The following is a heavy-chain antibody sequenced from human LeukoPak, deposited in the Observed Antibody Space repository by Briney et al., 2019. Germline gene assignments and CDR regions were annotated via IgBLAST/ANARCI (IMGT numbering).Heavy chain of an antibody. CDR1: GFTFSSYA. CDR2: IKSKTDGGTT. D-gene: IGHD3-10*01. CDR3: TTDSMVRGVSIDY. V-gene: IGHV3-15*01. Sequence: GGSLRLSCAASGFTFSSYAMSWVRQAPGKGLEWVGRIKSKTDGGTTDYAAPVKGRFTISRDDSKNTLYLQMNSLKTEDTAVYYCTTDSMVRGVSIDYWGQGTLVTVSS. J-gene: IGHJ4*02.